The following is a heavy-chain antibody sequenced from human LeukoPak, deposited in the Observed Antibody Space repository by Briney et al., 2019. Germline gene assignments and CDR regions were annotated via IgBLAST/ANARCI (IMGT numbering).Heavy chain of an antibody. D-gene: IGHD1-1*01. CDR2: INHSGST. CDR3: ARGPTGTPGYFDY. J-gene: IGHJ4*02. V-gene: IGHV4-34*01. Sequence: SETLSLTCADYGGSFSGYYWSWIRQPPGKGLEWIGEINHSGSTNYNPSLKSRVTISVDTSKNQFSLKLSSVTAADTAVYYCARGPTGTPGYFDYWGQGTLVTVSS. CDR1: GGSFSGYY.